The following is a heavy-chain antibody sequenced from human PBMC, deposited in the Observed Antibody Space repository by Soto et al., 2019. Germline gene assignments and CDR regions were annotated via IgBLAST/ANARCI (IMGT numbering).Heavy chain of an antibody. CDR1: GFTFSSYA. Sequence: HPGGSLRLSCSASGFTFSSYAMHWVRQAPGKGLEYVSAISSNGGSTYYADSVKGRFTISRDNSKNTLYLRMSSLRAEDTAVYYCVKATVSIAVAGPYYYYGMDVWGQGTTVTVSS. CDR3: VKATVSIAVAGPYYYYGMDV. J-gene: IGHJ6*02. CDR2: ISSNGGST. D-gene: IGHD6-19*01. V-gene: IGHV3-64D*06.